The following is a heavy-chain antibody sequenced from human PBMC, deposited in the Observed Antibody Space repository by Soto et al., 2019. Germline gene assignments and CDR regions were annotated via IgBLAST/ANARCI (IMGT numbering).Heavy chain of an antibody. CDR1: GGSISSYY. CDR3: ATTPSGVYYLDYFDY. CDR2: IYYSGST. D-gene: IGHD3-22*01. J-gene: IGHJ4*02. V-gene: IGHV4-59*08. Sequence: PSETLSLTCTVSGGSISSYYWSWIRQPPGKGLEWIGYIYYSGSTNYNPSLKSRVTISVDTSKNQFSLKLSSVTAADTAVYYCATTPSGVYYLDYFDYWGQGTLVTVSS.